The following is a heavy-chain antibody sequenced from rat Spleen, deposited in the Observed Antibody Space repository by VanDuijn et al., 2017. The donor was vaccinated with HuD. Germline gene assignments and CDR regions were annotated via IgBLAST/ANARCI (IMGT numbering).Heavy chain of an antibody. D-gene: IGHD1-11*01. CDR2: ISHDGSSS. CDR1: GFNFNDYW. Sequence: EVQLVESGGGLVQPGRSMKLSCAASGFNFNDYWMAWVRQAPKKGLEWVATISHDGSSSYYRDSVKGRFTISRDNAKSTLYLQMDSLRSEDTATYYCVRHGYGGYSGPFAYWGQGTLVTVSS. J-gene: IGHJ3*01. V-gene: IGHV5-7*01. CDR3: VRHGYGGYSGPFAY.